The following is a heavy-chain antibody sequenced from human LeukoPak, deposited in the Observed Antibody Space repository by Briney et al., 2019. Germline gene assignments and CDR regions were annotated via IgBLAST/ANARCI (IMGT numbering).Heavy chain of an antibody. D-gene: IGHD6-19*01. J-gene: IGHJ4*02. CDR2: MGGGGTT. Sequence: KTGGSLRLSCAASGFTFNNYVMSWVRQAPGKGLEWVSAMGGGGTTYYADYVKGRFTISGDTSKNTLYLQMNSLRAEDTAIYYCAKAGRPQAVAGWIDYWGQGTLVTVSS. CDR3: AKAGRPQAVAGWIDY. V-gene: IGHV3-23*01. CDR1: GFTFNNYV.